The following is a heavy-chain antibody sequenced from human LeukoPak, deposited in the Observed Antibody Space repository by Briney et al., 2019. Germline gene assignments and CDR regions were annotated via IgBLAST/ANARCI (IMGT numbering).Heavy chain of an antibody. J-gene: IGHJ6*02. V-gene: IGHV3-21*01. CDR1: GFTFSSYS. D-gene: IGHD1-26*01. CDR3: ARVRYSGSYYGMDV. Sequence: GGSLRLSCAASGFTFSSYSMNWVRQAPGKGLELVSSISSSSSYIYYADSVKGRFTISRDNAKNSLYLQMNSLRAEDTAVYYCARVRYSGSYYGMDVWGQGTTVTVSS. CDR2: ISSSSSYI.